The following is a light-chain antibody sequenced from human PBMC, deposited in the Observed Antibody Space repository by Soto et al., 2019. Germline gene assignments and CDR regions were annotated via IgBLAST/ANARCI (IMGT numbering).Light chain of an antibody. Sequence: EIVMTQSPATLFVSPGERATLSCRASQSLSGNLAWYQQKPGQAPRLLISRASTRATGVPARFSASGSGTEFTLTISSLQSEDSAVYYCHQYSNWPPWTFGPGTKVEIK. CDR2: RAS. V-gene: IGKV3-15*01. CDR1: QSLSGN. CDR3: HQYSNWPPWT. J-gene: IGKJ1*01.